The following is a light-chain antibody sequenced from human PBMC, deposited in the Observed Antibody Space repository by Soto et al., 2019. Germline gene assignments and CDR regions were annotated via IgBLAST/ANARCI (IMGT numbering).Light chain of an antibody. J-gene: IGKJ1*01. Sequence: DIQMTQSPSTLSASVGDRVTITCRASQSISSWLAWYQQKPGKAPKLLIYKAPSLESGVPSRFSGSGSGTEFTLTISRLQADDFKTHYCQQYKSYWTFGQGTKVEIK. CDR2: KAP. V-gene: IGKV1-5*03. CDR1: QSISSW. CDR3: QQYKSYWT.